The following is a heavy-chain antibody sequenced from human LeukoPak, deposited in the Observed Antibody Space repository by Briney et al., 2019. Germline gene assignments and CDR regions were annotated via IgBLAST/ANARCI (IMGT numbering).Heavy chain of an antibody. CDR1: GFTFSSYW. Sequence: GGSLRLSCAASGFTFSSYWMHWVRQAPGKGLMWVSRINSDGRGTNYADSVKGRFTISRDNAKNTVYLQMNSLRGDDTAVYYCAKDDAWGRYKDWGQGTLVTVSS. D-gene: IGHD3-16*01. CDR2: INSDGRGT. J-gene: IGHJ1*01. V-gene: IGHV3-74*01. CDR3: AKDDAWGRYKD.